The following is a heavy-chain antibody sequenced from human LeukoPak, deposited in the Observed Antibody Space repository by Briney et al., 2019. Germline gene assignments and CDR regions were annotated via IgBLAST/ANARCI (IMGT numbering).Heavy chain of an antibody. V-gene: IGHV1-69*04. CDR1: GGTFSSYA. D-gene: IGHD2-21*02. CDR2: IIPILGIA. CDR3: ASLAYCGGDCYSEEYFQH. J-gene: IGHJ1*01. Sequence: SVKVSCKAFGGTFSSYAISWVRQAPGQGLEWMGRIIPILGIANYAQKFQGRVTITADKSTSTAYMELSSLRSEDTGVYYCASLAYCGGDCYSEEYFQHWGQGTLVTVSS.